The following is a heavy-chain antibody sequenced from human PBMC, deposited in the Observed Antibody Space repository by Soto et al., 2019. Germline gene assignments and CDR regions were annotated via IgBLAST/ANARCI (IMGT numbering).Heavy chain of an antibody. CDR2: INHSGST. Sequence: QVQLQQWGAGLLKPSETLSLTCAVYGGSFSGYYWSWIRQSPGKGLEWIGEINHSGSTNYNPSLKSRVTISVDTSKNQFSLKLSSVTAADTAVYYCARGQWYSSSWYWFDPWGQGTLVNVSS. CDR1: GGSFSGYY. V-gene: IGHV4-34*01. J-gene: IGHJ5*02. D-gene: IGHD6-13*01. CDR3: ARGQWYSSSWYWFDP.